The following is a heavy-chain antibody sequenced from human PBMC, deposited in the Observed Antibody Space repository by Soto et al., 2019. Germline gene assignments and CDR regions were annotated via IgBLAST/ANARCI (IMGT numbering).Heavy chain of an antibody. J-gene: IGHJ4*02. CDR3: ARGSMVRGPTPFDY. D-gene: IGHD3-10*01. V-gene: IGHV4-59*01. Sequence: PSETLSLTCNVSGGSIRSYYWNWIRQPPGKTLEWIGDVYYSGSANYNPSLKSRVTISVDMSRNQFSLKLNSVTAADTAGYYCARGSMVRGPTPFDYWGQGTLVTVSS. CDR1: GGSIRSYY. CDR2: VYYSGSA.